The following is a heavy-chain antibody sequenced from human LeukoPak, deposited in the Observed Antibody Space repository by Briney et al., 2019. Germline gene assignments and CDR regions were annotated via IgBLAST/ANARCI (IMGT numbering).Heavy chain of an antibody. Sequence: PGRSLRLSCVAFGFTFEDYAIHWVRQAPGKGLEWVSGITWNSGSTGYADSVKGRFTISRDDAKNSLYLQMNSLRAEDTALYYCAKDFDRYCGGDCYSYFDYWGQGTLVTVSS. CDR2: ITWNSGST. D-gene: IGHD2-21*02. CDR1: GFTFEDYA. J-gene: IGHJ4*02. CDR3: AKDFDRYCGGDCYSYFDY. V-gene: IGHV3-9*01.